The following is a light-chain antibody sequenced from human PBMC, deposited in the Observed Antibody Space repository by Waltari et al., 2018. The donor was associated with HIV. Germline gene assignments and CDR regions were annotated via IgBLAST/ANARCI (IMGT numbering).Light chain of an antibody. Sequence: QSALTQPASVSGSPGQSITISCTGTSSDVGSYNLVSWYQQHPGKAPKLVIYEVSKRPSGVSNRFSGSKSGNTASLTISGLQAEDEADYYCCSYAGSSTTLVFGGGTKLTVL. CDR2: EVS. CDR3: CSYAGSSTTLV. V-gene: IGLV2-23*02. J-gene: IGLJ3*02. CDR1: SSDVGSYNL.